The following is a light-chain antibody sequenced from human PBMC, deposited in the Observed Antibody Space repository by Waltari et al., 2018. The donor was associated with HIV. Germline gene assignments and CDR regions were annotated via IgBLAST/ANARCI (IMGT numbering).Light chain of an antibody. CDR2: AAS. V-gene: IGKV1-NL1*01. CDR1: QSISDS. Sequence: SQSSHYPASLSASLGDRGTITCRPKQSISDSLAWYQQKPGKAPNLLLYAASRLESGVPTRFSGSGSGTDYTLTISSLQHEDFATYYRQQYYSTPGTFGQGTKVEIK. J-gene: IGKJ1*01. CDR3: QQYYSTPGT.